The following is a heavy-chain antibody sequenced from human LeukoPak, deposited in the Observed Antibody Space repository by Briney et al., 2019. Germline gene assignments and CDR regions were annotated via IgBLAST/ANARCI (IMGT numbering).Heavy chain of an antibody. D-gene: IGHD2-2*01. CDR3: ARGEVVPAASYNWFDP. Sequence: GASVKVSCKASGYTFTGYYMHCVRQAPGQGLEWMGWINPNSGGTNYAQKFQGRVTMTRDTSISTAYMELSRLRSDDTAVYYCARGEVVPAASYNWFDPWGQGTLVTVSS. CDR2: INPNSGGT. CDR1: GYTFTGYY. J-gene: IGHJ5*02. V-gene: IGHV1-2*02.